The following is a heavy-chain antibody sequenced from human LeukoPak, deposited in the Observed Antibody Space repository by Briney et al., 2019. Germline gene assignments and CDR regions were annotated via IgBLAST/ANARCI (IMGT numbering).Heavy chain of an antibody. Sequence: PGRSLRLSCAASGFTFSSYAMHWVRQAPGKGLEWVAVISYDGSNKYYADSVKGRFTISRDNSKNTLYLQMNSLRAADTAVYYCAKGSGYDFWSGYSAHDYWGQGTLVTVSS. CDR1: GFTFSSYA. D-gene: IGHD3-3*01. V-gene: IGHV3-30-3*01. CDR3: AKGSGYDFWSGYSAHDY. CDR2: ISYDGSNK. J-gene: IGHJ4*02.